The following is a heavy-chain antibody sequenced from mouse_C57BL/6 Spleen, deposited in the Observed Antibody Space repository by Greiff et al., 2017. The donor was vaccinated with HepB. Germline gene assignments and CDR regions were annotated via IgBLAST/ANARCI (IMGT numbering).Heavy chain of an antibody. V-gene: IGHV1-52*01. CDR3: AREGDYGDAMDY. CDR1: GYTFTSYW. J-gene: IGHJ4*01. D-gene: IGHD2-4*01. CDR2: IDPSDSET. Sequence: QVQLQQPGAELVRPGSSVKLSCKASGYTFTSYWMHWVKQRPIQGLEWIGNIDPSDSETHYNQKFKDKATLTVDKSSSTAYMQLSSLTSEDSAVYYCAREGDYGDAMDYWGQGTSVTVSS.